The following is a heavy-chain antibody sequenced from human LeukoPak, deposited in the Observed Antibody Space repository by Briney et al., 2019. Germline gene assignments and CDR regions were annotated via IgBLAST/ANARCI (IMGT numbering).Heavy chain of an antibody. D-gene: IGHD2-21*01. Sequence: ASVKVSCKASGGTFISYTISWLRQAPGQGLEWMGRIIPILRIANYAQKFQGRVTITADKSTSTAYMELSSLRSEDTAVYYCAREPAAYCGGDCYSYYYYMDVWGKGTTVTVSS. J-gene: IGHJ6*03. CDR3: AREPAAYCGGDCYSYYYYMDV. V-gene: IGHV1-69*04. CDR2: IIPILRIA. CDR1: GGTFISYT.